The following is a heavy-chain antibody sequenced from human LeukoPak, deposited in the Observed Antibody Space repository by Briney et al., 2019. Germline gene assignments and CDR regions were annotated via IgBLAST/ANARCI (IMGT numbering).Heavy chain of an antibody. CDR3: ARNANYYDSSGDFDY. CDR1: GFTFSSYS. V-gene: IGHV3-48*01. Sequence: GGSLILSCAASGFTFSSYSMNWVRQAPGKGLEWVSYISSSSSTIYYADSVKGRFTLSRDNAKNSLYLQMNSLRAEDTAVYYCARNANYYDSSGDFDYWGQGTLVTVSS. CDR2: ISSSSSTI. D-gene: IGHD3-22*01. J-gene: IGHJ4*02.